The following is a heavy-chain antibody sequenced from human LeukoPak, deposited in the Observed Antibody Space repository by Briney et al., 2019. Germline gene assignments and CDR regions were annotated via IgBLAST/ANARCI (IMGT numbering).Heavy chain of an antibody. CDR2: IYSGGST. V-gene: IGHV3-53*01. D-gene: IGHD2-2*01. Sequence: TGGSLRLSCAASGFTVSSNYMSWVRQAPGKGLEWVSVIYSGGSTYYADSVKGRFTISRDNSKNTLYLQMNSLRAEDTAVYYCANVDSIVPAAGIDYWGQGTLVTVSS. CDR3: ANVDSIVPAAGIDY. CDR1: GFTVSSNY. J-gene: IGHJ4*02.